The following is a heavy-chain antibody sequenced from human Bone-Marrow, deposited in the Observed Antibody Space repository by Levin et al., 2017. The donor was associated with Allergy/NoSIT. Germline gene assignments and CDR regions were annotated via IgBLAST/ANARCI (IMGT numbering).Heavy chain of an antibody. V-gene: IGHV3-66*02. D-gene: IGHD3-10*01. J-gene: IGHJ4*02. CDR1: RFTVSNNY. CDR3: ARHSGSYYIGGDY. CDR2: IYSGGTT. Sequence: GGSLRLSCAVSRFTVSNNYMSWIRQAPGKGLEWVSNIYSGGTTNYAGSVRGRYTISRDSSKNTLYLQMNSLRAEDTAVYYCARHSGSYYIGGDYWGQGTLVTVSS.